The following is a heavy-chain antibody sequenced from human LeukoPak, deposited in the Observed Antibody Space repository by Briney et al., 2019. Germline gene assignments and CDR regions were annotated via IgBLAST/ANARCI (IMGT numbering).Heavy chain of an antibody. CDR1: GGSISSYY. D-gene: IGHD3-10*01. V-gene: IGHV4-59*01. CDR3: AGQRGPYYFDY. CDR2: IYYSGST. Sequence: SETLSLTCTVSGGSISSYYWSWIRQPPGKGLEWIGYIYYSGSTNYNPSLKSRVTISVDTSKNQFSLKLSSVTAADTAAYYCAGQRGPYYFDYWGQGTLVTVSS. J-gene: IGHJ4*02.